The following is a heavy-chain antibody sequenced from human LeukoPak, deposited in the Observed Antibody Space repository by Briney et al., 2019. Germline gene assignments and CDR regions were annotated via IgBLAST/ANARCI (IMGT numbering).Heavy chain of an antibody. J-gene: IGHJ4*02. V-gene: IGHV3-15*01. CDR2: IKSKTDGGTT. Sequence: GGSLRLSCAASGFTFSNAWMSWVRQAPGKGLEWVGRIKSKTDGGTTDYAAPVKGRFTISRDDSKNTLYLQTNSLKTEDTAVYYCTSEKRYGKFDYWGQGTLVTVSS. CDR3: TSEKRYGKFDY. D-gene: IGHD1-1*01. CDR1: GFTFSNAW.